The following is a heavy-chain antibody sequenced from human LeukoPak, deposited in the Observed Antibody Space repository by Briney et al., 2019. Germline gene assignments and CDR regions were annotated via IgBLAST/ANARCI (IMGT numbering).Heavy chain of an antibody. J-gene: IGHJ4*02. Sequence: GGSLRLSCAASGFTLTNYWTSWVRQAPGKGLEWVANVKQDGSGEYYVDSVKGRFTISRDSAENSLYLQMNSLRAEDTAVYYCARGDFDCWGQGTLVTVSS. V-gene: IGHV3-7*03. CDR1: GFTLTNYW. CDR2: VKQDGSGE. CDR3: ARGDFDC.